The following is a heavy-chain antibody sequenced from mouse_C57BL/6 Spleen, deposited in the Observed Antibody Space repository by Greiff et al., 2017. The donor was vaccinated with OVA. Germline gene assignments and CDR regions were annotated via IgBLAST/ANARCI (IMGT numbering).Heavy chain of an antibody. J-gene: IGHJ1*03. CDR3: ARAIYSNYVWYFDV. CDR1: GYTFTDYN. V-gene: IGHV1-18*01. CDR2: INPNNGGT. Sequence: VQLKQSGPELVKPGASVKIPCKASGYTFTDYNMDWVKQSHGKSLEWIGDINPNNGGTIYNQKFKGKATLTVDKSSSTAYMELRSLTSEDTAVYYCARAIYSNYVWYFDVWGTGTTVTVSS. D-gene: IGHD2-5*01.